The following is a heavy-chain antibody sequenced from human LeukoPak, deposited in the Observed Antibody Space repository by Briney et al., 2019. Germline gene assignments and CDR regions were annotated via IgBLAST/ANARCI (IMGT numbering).Heavy chain of an antibody. CDR2: IKEDGSEK. D-gene: IGHD1-1*01. CDR1: GFTFRSSW. J-gene: IGHJ4*02. Sequence: GASLRLSCAASGFTFRSSWMSWVRQAPGKGLEWVANIKEDGSEKRYVDSVKGRFTISRDNAENSLYLQMTGLRVEDTAVYYCARGGDKWNDFDYWGQGTLVTVSS. CDR3: ARGGDKWNDFDY. V-gene: IGHV3-7*01.